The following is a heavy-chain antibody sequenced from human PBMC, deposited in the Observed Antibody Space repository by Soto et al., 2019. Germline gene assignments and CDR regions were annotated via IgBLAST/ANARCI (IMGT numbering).Heavy chain of an antibody. Sequence: ESGGGVVQPGRSLRLSCAASGFTFSSYAMHWVRQAPGKGLEWVAVISYDGSNKYYADSVKGRFTISRDNSKNTLYLQMNSLRAEDTAVYYCARVSSVVPAYYGMDVWGQGTTVTVSS. V-gene: IGHV3-30-3*01. D-gene: IGHD2-2*01. CDR1: GFTFSSYA. CDR2: ISYDGSNK. CDR3: ARVSSVVPAYYGMDV. J-gene: IGHJ6*02.